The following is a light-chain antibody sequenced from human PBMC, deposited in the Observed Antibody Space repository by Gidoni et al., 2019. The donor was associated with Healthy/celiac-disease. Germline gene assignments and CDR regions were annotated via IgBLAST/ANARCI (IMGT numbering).Light chain of an antibody. V-gene: IGLV3-1*01. Sequence: ELTPPPAVYVAPGQTASITCSGDKLGDKYACWYQQKPGQSPVLVIYQDSKRPSGIPERFSGSNSGNTATLTISGTQAMDEADYYCQAWDSSTAVFGGGTKLTIL. CDR1: KLGDKY. CDR3: QAWDSSTAV. CDR2: QDS. J-gene: IGLJ2*01.